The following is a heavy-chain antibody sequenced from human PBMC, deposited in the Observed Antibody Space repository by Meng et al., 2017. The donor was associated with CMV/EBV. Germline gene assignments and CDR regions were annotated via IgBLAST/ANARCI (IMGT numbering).Heavy chain of an antibody. J-gene: IGHJ2*01. CDR1: GYSFTSYG. CDR3: ARDPLFRGGGRFDL. Sequence: QVHLVQLGSEGKKALGQVKGPCKGSGYSFTSYGISWVRQAPGQGFEWMRWFSAYNGNTNYAQKLQGRVTMTTDTSTSTAYMELRSLRSDDTAVYYCARDPLFRGGGRFDLWGRGTLVTVSS. CDR2: FSAYNGNT. V-gene: IGHV1-18*01. D-gene: IGHD2-15*01.